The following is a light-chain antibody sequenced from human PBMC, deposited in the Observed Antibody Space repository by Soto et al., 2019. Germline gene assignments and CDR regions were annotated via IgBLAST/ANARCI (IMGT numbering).Light chain of an antibody. J-gene: IGLJ1*01. V-gene: IGLV2-11*01. CDR1: SSDVGGYNH. CDR2: DVS. CDR3: CSHAGSSVV. Sequence: QSALTQPRSVSGSPGQSVTISCTGTSSDVGGYNHVSWYRQHPGKAPKLMIYDVSKRPSGVPDRFSGSKSGNTASLTISGLQAEDEADYYCCSHAGSSVVFGTGTKVTVL.